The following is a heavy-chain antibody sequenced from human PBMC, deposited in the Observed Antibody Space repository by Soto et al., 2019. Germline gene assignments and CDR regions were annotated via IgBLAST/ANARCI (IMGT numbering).Heavy chain of an antibody. CDR3: ATRGRSLGYYYGMEV. CDR2: INAGNGNT. V-gene: IGHV1-3*01. D-gene: IGHD3-10*01. Sequence: QVQLVQSGAEVKKPGASVKVSCKASGYTFTSYAMHWVRQAPGQRLEWMGWINAGNGNTKYSQKFQGRVTITRDTSASTAYMELSSLRSEDTAVYYCATRGRSLGYYYGMEVWGQGTTVTVSS. CDR1: GYTFTSYA. J-gene: IGHJ6*02.